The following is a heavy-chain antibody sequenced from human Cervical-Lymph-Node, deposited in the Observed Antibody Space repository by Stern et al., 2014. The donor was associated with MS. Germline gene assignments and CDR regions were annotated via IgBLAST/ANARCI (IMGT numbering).Heavy chain of an antibody. Sequence: QVQLQESGPGLVKPSETLSLTCTVSGGSISSYYWSWIRQPPGQGLEWIGYIYYSRSTNYNTSIKSRVTISVDTSKNQFSLKLSSVTAADTAVYYCAREALAAGGLDYWGQGTLVTVSS. V-gene: IGHV4-59*01. CDR3: AREALAAGGLDY. CDR1: GGSISSYY. J-gene: IGHJ4*02. D-gene: IGHD6-13*01. CDR2: IYYSRST.